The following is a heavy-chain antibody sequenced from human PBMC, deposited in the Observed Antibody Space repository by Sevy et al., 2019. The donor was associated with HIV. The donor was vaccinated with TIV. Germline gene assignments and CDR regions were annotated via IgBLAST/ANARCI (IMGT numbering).Heavy chain of an antibody. Sequence: GGSLRLSCAASDFTFSDYGMQWVRQAPGKGLEWVAVIWNDGSNKYYADSVKGRFTTSRDNSSNTLYLQMNSLRAEDTAVYYCARDVRGEGIRTGDLDYWGQGTLVTVSS. CDR2: IWNDGSNK. CDR1: DFTFSDYG. CDR3: ARDVRGEGIRTGDLDY. D-gene: IGHD3-10*02. V-gene: IGHV3-33*01. J-gene: IGHJ4*02.